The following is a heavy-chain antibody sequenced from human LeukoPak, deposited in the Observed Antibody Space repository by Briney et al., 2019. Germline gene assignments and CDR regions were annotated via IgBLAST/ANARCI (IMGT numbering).Heavy chain of an antibody. CDR1: GGSISSGDYY. CDR3: ARDSSGYPNYYYYGMDV. V-gene: IGHV4-30-4*01. D-gene: IGHD3-22*01. CDR2: IYYSGST. Sequence: SETLSLTGTVSGGSISSGDYYWSWIRQPPGKGLEWIGYIYYSGSTYYNPSLKSRVTISVDTSKNQFSLKLSSVTAADTAVYYCARDSSGYPNYYYYGMDVWGQGTTVTVSS. J-gene: IGHJ6*02.